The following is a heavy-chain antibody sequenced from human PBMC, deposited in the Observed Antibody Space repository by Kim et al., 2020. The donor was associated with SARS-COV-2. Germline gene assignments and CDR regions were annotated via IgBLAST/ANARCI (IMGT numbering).Heavy chain of an antibody. CDR2: GDTP. Sequence: GDTPTSASPVKGRFTVSRDNSKNTLYLQMSSLRAEDTAIYYCANPRQPDYWGQGTLVTVSS. J-gene: IGHJ4*02. V-gene: IGHV3-23*01. CDR3: ANPRQPDY. D-gene: IGHD6-13*01.